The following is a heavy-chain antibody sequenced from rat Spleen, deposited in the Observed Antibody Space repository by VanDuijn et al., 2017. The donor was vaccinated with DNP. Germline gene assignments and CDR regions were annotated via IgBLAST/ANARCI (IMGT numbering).Heavy chain of an antibody. Sequence: EVQLLESGGGLVQPGRSLKLSCVASGFNFSSYFMAWVRQAPTKGLEWVASISTGGGNTYYRDSVKGRFTISRDNAKSTLYLQMDSLRSEDTATYYCTTDLGDYWGQGVMVTVSS. V-gene: IGHV5-27*01. CDR1: GFNFSSYF. D-gene: IGHD5-1*01. CDR2: ISTGGGNT. CDR3: TTDLGDY. J-gene: IGHJ2*01.